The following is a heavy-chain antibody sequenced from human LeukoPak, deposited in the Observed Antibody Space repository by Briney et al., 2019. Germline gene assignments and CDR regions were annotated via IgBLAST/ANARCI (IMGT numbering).Heavy chain of an antibody. CDR1: GFIFSRYW. D-gene: IGHD5-12*01. J-gene: IGHJ3*02. Sequence: NPGGSLRLSCAASGFIFSRYWMHWVRQVPGKGLEWVSSISSSSTYVYYADSVKGRFTISRDNAKNSLHLQMNSVRAEDTAVYYCARGGGYSGYDLDAFDIWGQGTMVTVSS. V-gene: IGHV3-21*01. CDR2: ISSSSTYV. CDR3: ARGGGYSGYDLDAFDI.